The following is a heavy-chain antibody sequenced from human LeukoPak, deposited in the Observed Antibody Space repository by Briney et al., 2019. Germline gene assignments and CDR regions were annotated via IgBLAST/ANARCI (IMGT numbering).Heavy chain of an antibody. J-gene: IGHJ6*03. Sequence: GASVKVSCKASGYTFTGYYMHWVRQAPGQGLEWMGWINPNSGGTNYAQKFQGRVTMARDTSISTAYMELSRLRSDDTAVYYCAGRFGGSTTYYYYMDVWGKGTTVTVSS. V-gene: IGHV1-2*02. D-gene: IGHD3-10*01. CDR3: AGRFGGSTTYYYYMDV. CDR1: GYTFTGYY. CDR2: INPNSGGT.